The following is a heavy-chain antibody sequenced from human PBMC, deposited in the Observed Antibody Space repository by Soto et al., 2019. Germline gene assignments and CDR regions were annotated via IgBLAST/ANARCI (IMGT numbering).Heavy chain of an antibody. CDR3: ERRRQLLSYYYYMDV. CDR1: GGSFSGYY. CDR2: INHSGST. V-gene: IGHV4-34*01. D-gene: IGHD2-2*01. J-gene: IGHJ6*03. Sequence: QVQLQQWGAGLLKPSETLSLTCAVYGGSFSGYYWSWIRQPPGKGLEWIGEINHSGSTNYNPSLMSRVTISVDTSKNQSSLKLSSVTAADTAVYYCERRRQLLSYYYYMDVWGKGTTVTVSS.